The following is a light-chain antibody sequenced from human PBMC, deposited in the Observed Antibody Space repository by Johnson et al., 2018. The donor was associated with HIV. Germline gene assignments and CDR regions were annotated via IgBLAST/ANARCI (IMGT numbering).Light chain of an antibody. Sequence: QSVLTQPPSVSAAPGQKVPISCSGSSSNIGNIYVYCYQQVPETAPKLLFYDNNKRPSGIPDRFSGSKSGSSPTLGITGCQLGDEADYYCGTWVSSLSAYVFGTGTRVTVL. CDR3: GTWVSSLSAYV. CDR1: SSNIGNIY. J-gene: IGLJ1*01. CDR2: DNN. V-gene: IGLV1-51*01.